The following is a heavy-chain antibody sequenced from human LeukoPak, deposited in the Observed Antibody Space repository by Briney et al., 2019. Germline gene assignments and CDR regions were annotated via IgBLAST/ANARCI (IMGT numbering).Heavy chain of an antibody. J-gene: IGHJ4*02. CDR3: TRDLPERY. V-gene: IGHV3-53*01. CDR2: IYSGGST. Sequence: GGSLRLSCAASGVTLSTYAMSWVRQAPGKGLEWVSVIYSGGSTYYADSVKGRFTISRDNSKNTLYLQMNSLRVEDTAVYYCTRDLPERYWGQGTLVTVSS. CDR1: GVTLSTYA.